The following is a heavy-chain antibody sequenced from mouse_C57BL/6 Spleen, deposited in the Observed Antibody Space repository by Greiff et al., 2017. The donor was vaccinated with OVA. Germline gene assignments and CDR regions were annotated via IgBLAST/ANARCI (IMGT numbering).Heavy chain of an antibody. D-gene: IGHD1-1*01. J-gene: IGHJ2*01. Sequence: EVQLQQSGPELVKPGASVKISCKASGYTFTDYYMNWVKQSHGESLEWIGDINPNNGGTSYNQKFKGKATLTVDKSSSTAYMELRSLTSEDSAVYYCATDYYGSSYGNFDYWGQGTTLTVSS. V-gene: IGHV1-26*01. CDR3: ATDYYGSSYGNFDY. CDR1: GYTFTDYY. CDR2: INPNNGGT.